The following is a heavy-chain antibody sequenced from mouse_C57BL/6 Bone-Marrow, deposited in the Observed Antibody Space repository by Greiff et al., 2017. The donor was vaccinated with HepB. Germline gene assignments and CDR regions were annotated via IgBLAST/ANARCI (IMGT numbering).Heavy chain of an antibody. CDR3: AREDSSGYVAY. J-gene: IGHJ3*01. Sequence: VKVVESGPELVKPGASVKISCKASGYAFSSSWMNWVKQRPGHGLEWIGEILPGSGSTNYNEKFKGKATFTADTSSNTAYMQLSSLTTEDSAIYYCAREDSSGYVAYWGQGTLVTVSA. V-gene: IGHV1-9*01. D-gene: IGHD3-2*02. CDR2: ILPGSGST. CDR1: GYAFSSSW.